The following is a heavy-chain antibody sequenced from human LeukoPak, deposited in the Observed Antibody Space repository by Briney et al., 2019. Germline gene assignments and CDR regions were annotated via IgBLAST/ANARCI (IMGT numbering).Heavy chain of an antibody. V-gene: IGHV3-30*04. CDR2: ISYDGSNI. CDR1: GFTFSNYV. J-gene: IGHJ6*04. CDR3: AELGITMIGGV. D-gene: IGHD3-10*02. Sequence: GTSLRLSCAASGFTFSNYVMHWVRQAPGKGLEWVAVISYDGSNIYYADSVKGRFTISRDNSKNTLYLQMNSLRAEDTAVYYCAELGITMIGGVWGKGTTVTISS.